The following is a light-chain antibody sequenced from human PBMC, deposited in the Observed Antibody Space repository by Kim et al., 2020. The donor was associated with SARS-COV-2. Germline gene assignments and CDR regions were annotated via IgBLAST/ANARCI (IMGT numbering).Light chain of an antibody. CDR1: QTIYNF. J-gene: IGKJ4*01. V-gene: IGKV1-39*01. CDR2: TAS. Sequence: SASVGDRVSITCRASQTIYNFLNWYQQKPGKAPRLLIYTASNLQSGVPSRFSGSGSGTDFTLTISSLQPEDLAVYYCQQNSRTPLTFGGGTKLEI. CDR3: QQNSRTPLT.